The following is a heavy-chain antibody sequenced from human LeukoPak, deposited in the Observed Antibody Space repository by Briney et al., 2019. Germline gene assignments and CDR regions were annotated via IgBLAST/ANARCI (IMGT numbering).Heavy chain of an antibody. D-gene: IGHD2-2*01. CDR3: ARDPHCSSTRCQSIDY. Sequence: GGSLRLSCAASGFTFSSYAMHWVRQAPGKGLEWVAVISYDGSNKYNADSVKGRFTISRDNSKNTLYLQMNSLRVEDTAVYYCARDPHCSSTRCQSIDYWGQGTLVTVSS. CDR2: ISYDGSNK. CDR1: GFTFSSYA. V-gene: IGHV3-30-3*01. J-gene: IGHJ4*02.